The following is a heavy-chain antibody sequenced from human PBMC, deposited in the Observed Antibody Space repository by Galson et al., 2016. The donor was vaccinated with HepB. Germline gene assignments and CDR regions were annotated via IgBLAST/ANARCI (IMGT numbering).Heavy chain of an antibody. D-gene: IGHD3-22*01. J-gene: IGHJ2*01. Sequence: SLRLSCAASGFTFSSSAMTWVRQASGKGLEWVSAISVSGGSTYYADYVKGRFTISKDNSKNTLSLQMNSLRAEDTAVYYCAKVPYYSYWYFDLWGRGTLVTVSS. CDR2: ISVSGGST. V-gene: IGHV3-23*01. CDR3: AKVPYYSYWYFDL. CDR1: GFTFSSSA.